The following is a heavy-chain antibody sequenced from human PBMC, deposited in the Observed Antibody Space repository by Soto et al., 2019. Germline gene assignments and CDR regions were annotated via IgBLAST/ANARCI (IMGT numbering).Heavy chain of an antibody. CDR2: IYYSGST. Sequence: SETLSLTCTVSGGSISSYYWSWIRQPPGKGLEWIGYIYYSGSTNYNPSLKSRVTISVDTSKNQFSLKLSPVTAADTAVYYCARGIWVATTADYYLDSWGQATLVTVSS. V-gene: IGHV4-59*01. J-gene: IGHJ5*01. D-gene: IGHD5-12*01. CDR3: ARGIWVATTADYYLDS. CDR1: GGSISSYY.